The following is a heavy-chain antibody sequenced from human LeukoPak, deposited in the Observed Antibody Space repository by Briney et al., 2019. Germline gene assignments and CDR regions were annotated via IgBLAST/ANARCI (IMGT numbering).Heavy chain of an antibody. V-gene: IGHV4-59*08. J-gene: IGHJ4*02. CDR3: ARRPPLTYYFDY. D-gene: IGHD3-16*01. CDR1: GGSISSYY. CDR2: IYYSGST. Sequence: SQTLSPTCTVSGGSISSYYWSWIRQPPGKGLEWIGYIYYSGSTNYNPSLKSRVTISVDKSKNQFSLTLSSVTAADTAVYFCARRPPLTYYFDYWGQGTLVTVSS.